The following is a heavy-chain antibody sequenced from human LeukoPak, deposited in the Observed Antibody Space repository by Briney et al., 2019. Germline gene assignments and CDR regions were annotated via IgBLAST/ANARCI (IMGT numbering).Heavy chain of an antibody. V-gene: IGHV4-34*01. CDR3: ARVWGYDSSGDDY. Sequence: SETLSLTCAVYGGSFSGYYWSWIRQPPGKGLEWIGEINHSGSTNCNPSLKSRVTISVDTSKNQFSLKLSSVTAADTAVYYCARVWGYDSSGDDYWGQGTLVTVSS. J-gene: IGHJ4*02. D-gene: IGHD3-22*01. CDR1: GGSFSGYY. CDR2: INHSGST.